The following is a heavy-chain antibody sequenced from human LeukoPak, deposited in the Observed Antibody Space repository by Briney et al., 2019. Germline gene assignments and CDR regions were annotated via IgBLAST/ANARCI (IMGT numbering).Heavy chain of an antibody. CDR3: ARVLGVEDTVVFGY. CDR2: ISAYNGNT. CDR1: GYTFTSYG. J-gene: IGHJ4*02. V-gene: IGHV1-18*01. D-gene: IGHD3-16*01. Sequence: AASVKVSCKASGYTFTSYGISWVRQAPGQGLEWMGWISAYNGNTNYAQKLQGRVTMTTDTSTSTAYMELRSLRSDDTAVYYCARVLGVEDTVVFGYWGQGTLVTVSS.